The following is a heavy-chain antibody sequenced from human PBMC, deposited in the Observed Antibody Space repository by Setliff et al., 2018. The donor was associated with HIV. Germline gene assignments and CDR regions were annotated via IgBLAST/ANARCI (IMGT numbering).Heavy chain of an antibody. D-gene: IGHD4-17*01. Sequence: PSETLSLTCTVSGVSITSYFWSWIRQPPGKGLEYIGYIYYSGGTSGTTNYNPSLKSRVTISLDTPKNQLSLNLKSVTAADTAVYYCATSLNGDSEPCYFDFWGRGSLVTVSS. J-gene: IGHJ2*01. CDR2: IYYSGGTSGTT. CDR1: GVSITSYF. CDR3: ATSLNGDSEPCYFDF. V-gene: IGHV4-59*01.